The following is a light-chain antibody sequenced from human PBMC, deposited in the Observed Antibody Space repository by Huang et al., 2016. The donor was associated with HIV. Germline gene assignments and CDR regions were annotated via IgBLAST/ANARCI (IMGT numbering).Light chain of an antibody. V-gene: IGKV4-1*01. J-gene: IGKJ1*01. CDR2: WST. CDR3: LQYYSVPQT. CDR1: QTVLYSLNKKNY. Sequence: DIVMTQSPDSLAVSPGERATINCKSSQTVLYSLNKKNYLAWFQQKPGRPPKLLIYWSTTRVSGVPDRFSGSGSGTYFTLTINNLQAEDVAVYFCLQYYSVPQTFGHGTKVEIK.